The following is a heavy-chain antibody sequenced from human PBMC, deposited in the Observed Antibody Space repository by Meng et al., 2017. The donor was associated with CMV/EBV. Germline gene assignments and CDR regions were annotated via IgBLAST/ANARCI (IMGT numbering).Heavy chain of an antibody. CDR2: INPSGGST. D-gene: IGHD1-26*01. V-gene: IGHV1-46*01. J-gene: IGHJ4*02. CDR1: GYTSTSYY. CDR3: ARESGSVGDY. Sequence: QGRLGQAGAEVKKPGAAVKVSCKASGYTSTSYYMHWVRQAPGQGLEWMGIINPSGGSTSYAQKFQGRVTMTRDTSTSTVYMELSSLRSEDTAVYYCARESGSVGDYWGQGTLVTVSS.